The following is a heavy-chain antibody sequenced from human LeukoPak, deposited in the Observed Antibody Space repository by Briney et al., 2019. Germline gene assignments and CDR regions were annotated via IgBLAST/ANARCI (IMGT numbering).Heavy chain of an antibody. D-gene: IGHD4-23*01. J-gene: IGHJ4*02. CDR1: GGSISSSAYY. V-gene: IGHV4-39*01. CDR3: ARHDYGGNPPLFDY. Sequence: SETLSLTCTVFGGSISSSAYYWGWIRQPPGQGLEWVGSIYYTGTTSYNPSLTSRVSISVDTSKSQFSLKLTSVTAADTAVHYCARHDYGGNPPLFDYWGQGTLVTVSS. CDR2: IYYTGTT.